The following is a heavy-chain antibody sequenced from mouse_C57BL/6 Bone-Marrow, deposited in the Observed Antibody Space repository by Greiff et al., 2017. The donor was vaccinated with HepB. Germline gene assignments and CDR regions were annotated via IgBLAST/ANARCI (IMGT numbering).Heavy chain of an antibody. D-gene: IGHD1-1*01. V-gene: IGHV1-53*01. Sequence: VQLQQPGTELVKPGASVKLSCKASGYTFTSYWMHWVKQRPGQGLEWIGNINPSNGGTNYNEKFKGKATLTADKSSSTAYMELRSLTSEDSAVYFCARKGITTVVAKGFAYWGQGTLVTVSA. J-gene: IGHJ3*01. CDR1: GYTFTSYW. CDR3: ARKGITTVVAKGFAY. CDR2: INPSNGGT.